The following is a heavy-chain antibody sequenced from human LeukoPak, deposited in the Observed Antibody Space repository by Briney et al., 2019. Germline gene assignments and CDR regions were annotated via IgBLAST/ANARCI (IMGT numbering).Heavy chain of an antibody. CDR2: IYYSGST. Sequence: PSQTLSLTCTVSGGSISSGGYYWSWIRQHPGKGLEWIGYIYYSGSTYYNPSLKSRVTISVDTSKNQFSLKLSSVTAADTAVYYCARDSRVGSGWDFDYWGQGTLVTVSS. CDR1: GGSISSGGYY. V-gene: IGHV4-31*03. CDR3: ARDSRVGSGWDFDY. J-gene: IGHJ4*02. D-gene: IGHD6-19*01.